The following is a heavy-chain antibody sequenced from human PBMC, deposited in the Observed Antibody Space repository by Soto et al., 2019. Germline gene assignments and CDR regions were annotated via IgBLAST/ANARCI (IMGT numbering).Heavy chain of an antibody. CDR1: GYTFISYG. V-gene: IGHV1-18*01. CDR2: ISPYNGNT. Sequence: HVQLVQSGAEVKKPGASLKVSYKASGYTFISYGVSWVRQAPGQGLEWLGWISPYNGNTNYAQKFQGRITMTTDTSTSTLYMDLRSLRTADTAVYYCARDQTKWLTDAFDIWGQGTMVVVSS. D-gene: IGHD5-12*01. CDR3: ARDQTKWLTDAFDI. J-gene: IGHJ3*02.